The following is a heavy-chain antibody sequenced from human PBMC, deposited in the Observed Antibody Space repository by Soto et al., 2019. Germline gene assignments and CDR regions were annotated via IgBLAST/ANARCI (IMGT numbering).Heavy chain of an antibody. J-gene: IGHJ5*02. Sequence: QVQLVQSGAEVKKPGASVKVSCKASGYTFTTYGISWVRQAPGQGLEWMGWISAYNGNTNYAQKLQGRVTMTTDTSSSTAYMELRSLRSDDTAVYYCARVDDPLYSSGWRFDPWGQGTLVTVSS. V-gene: IGHV1-18*01. CDR2: ISAYNGNT. CDR1: GYTFTTYG. D-gene: IGHD6-19*01. CDR3: ARVDDPLYSSGWRFDP.